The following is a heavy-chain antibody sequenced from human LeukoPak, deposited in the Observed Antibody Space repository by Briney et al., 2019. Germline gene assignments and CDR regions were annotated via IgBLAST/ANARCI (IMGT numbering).Heavy chain of an antibody. CDR3: ARLGYRMRVSIAVAGTQSSYYYMDV. V-gene: IGHV4-39*01. CDR1: GGSINTHTHY. Sequence: SETLSLTCTVSGGSINTHTHYWGWIRQPPGKGLEWIGSIYYSGSTYYNPSLKSRVTISVDTSKNQLSLKLSSVTAADTAVYYCARLGYRMRVSIAVAGTQSSYYYMDVWGKGTTVTVSS. D-gene: IGHD6-19*01. CDR2: IYYSGST. J-gene: IGHJ6*03.